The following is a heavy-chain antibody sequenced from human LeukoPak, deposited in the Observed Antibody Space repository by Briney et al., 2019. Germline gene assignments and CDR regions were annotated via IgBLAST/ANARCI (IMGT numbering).Heavy chain of an antibody. V-gene: IGHV4-39*01. CDR1: GGSISNSSYY. D-gene: IGHD3/OR15-3a*01. J-gene: IGHJ4*02. CDR3: ASQLDTTGYYTGFIDS. CDR2: IYYSGNP. Sequence: SETLPLTCTVSGGSISNSSYYWAWIRQPPGKGLEWIGSIYYSGNPFYNPSLKSRVTILVDTSNNQFSLEVDSVTAAGTAMYYCASQLDTTGYYTGFIDSWGQGALVTVSS.